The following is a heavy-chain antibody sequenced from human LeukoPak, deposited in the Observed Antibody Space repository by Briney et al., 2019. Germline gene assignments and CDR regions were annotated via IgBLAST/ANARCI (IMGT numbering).Heavy chain of an antibody. CDR3: ARDQEGFDY. CDR2: IYPRDGST. J-gene: IGHJ4*02. Sequence: ASVKVSCKASGYTFTSNYIHWVRQAPGQGLEWMGMIYPRDGSTSYAQKSQGRVTVTRDTSTSTVHMELSGLRSEDTAVYYCARDQEGFDYWGQGTLVTVSS. V-gene: IGHV1-46*01. CDR1: GYTFTSNY.